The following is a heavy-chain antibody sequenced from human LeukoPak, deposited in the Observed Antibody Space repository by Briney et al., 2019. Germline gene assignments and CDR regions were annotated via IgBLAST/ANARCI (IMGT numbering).Heavy chain of an antibody. D-gene: IGHD3-3*01. J-gene: IGHJ5*02. CDR3: ARHESSYYDFWSGYYTGSWFDP. CDR2: IYYSGST. CDR1: GGSISSYY. Sequence: SETLSLTCTVSGGSISSYYWSWIRQPPGKGLEWIGYIYYSGSTNYNPSLKSRVTISVDTSKNQFSLKLSSVTAADTAVYYCARHESSYYDFWSGYYTGSWFDPWGQGTLVTVSS. V-gene: IGHV4-59*08.